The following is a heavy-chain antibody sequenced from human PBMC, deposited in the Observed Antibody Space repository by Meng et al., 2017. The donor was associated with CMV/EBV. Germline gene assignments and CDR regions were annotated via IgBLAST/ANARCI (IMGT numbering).Heavy chain of an antibody. CDR2: ISSSSSYI. V-gene: IGHV3-21*01. Sequence: GGSLRLSCAASGFTFSSYSMNWVRQAPGKGLEWVSSISSSSSYIYYADSVKGRFTISRDNAKNSLYLQMNSLRAEDTAVYYCARVPYGSGSYLGYYGMDVWGQGTTVTVSS. CDR1: GFTFSSYS. J-gene: IGHJ6*02. CDR3: ARVPYGSGSYLGYYGMDV. D-gene: IGHD3-10*01.